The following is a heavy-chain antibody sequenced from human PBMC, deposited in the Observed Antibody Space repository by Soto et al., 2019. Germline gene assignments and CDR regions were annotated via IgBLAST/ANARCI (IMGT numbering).Heavy chain of an antibody. CDR2: IIPILGIA. Sequence: QVQLVQSGAEVKKPGSSVKVSCKASGGTFSSYTISWVRQAPGQGLEWMGRIIPILGIANYAQKFQGRVTITADKSTSPAYMELSSLRSEDTAVYYCARDRGDGGENNWGPGTLVTVSS. D-gene: IGHD2-21*02. J-gene: IGHJ4*02. V-gene: IGHV1-69*08. CDR3: ARDRGDGGENN. CDR1: GGTFSSYT.